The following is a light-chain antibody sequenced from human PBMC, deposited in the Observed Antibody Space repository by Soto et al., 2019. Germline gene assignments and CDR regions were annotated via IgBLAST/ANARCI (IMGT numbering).Light chain of an antibody. CDR1: QSIITS. J-gene: IGKJ1*01. CDR2: KAS. Sequence: EIQMTQSPSTLSASVGDRVPITCRASQSIITSLAWYQQKPGKAPKLLIYKASSLQSGVPSRFSGSGSGRDFSLTISSLQPEGFATYYCQQSYDMPWTFGQGTKVDIK. V-gene: IGKV1-5*03. CDR3: QQSYDMPWT.